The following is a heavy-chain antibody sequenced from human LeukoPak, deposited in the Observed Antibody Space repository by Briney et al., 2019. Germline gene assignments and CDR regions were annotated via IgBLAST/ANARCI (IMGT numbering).Heavy chain of an antibody. CDR1: GFTFSSYA. CDR2: ISYDGSNK. CDR3: ARSLAVAGTP. D-gene: IGHD6-19*01. V-gene: IGHV3-30-3*01. Sequence: GRSLRLSCAASGFTFSSYAMHWVRQAPGKGLEWVAVISYDGSNKYYADSVKGRFTISRDNSKNTLYLQMNSLRAEDTAVYYCARSLAVAGTPRGQGTLVTVPS. J-gene: IGHJ5*02.